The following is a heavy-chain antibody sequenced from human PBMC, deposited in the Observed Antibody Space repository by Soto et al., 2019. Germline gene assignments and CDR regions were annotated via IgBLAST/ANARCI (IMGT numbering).Heavy chain of an antibody. CDR2: IKSKTDGGTT. CDR3: TRGQQLATKINYGMDV. CDR1: GFTFSNAW. J-gene: IGHJ6*02. D-gene: IGHD6-13*01. V-gene: IGHV3-15*07. Sequence: EVQLVESGGGLVKPGGSLRLSCAASGFTFSNAWMNWVRQAPGKGLEWVGRIKSKTDGGTTDYAAPVKGRFTISRDDSKNTLYLQMNSLKTEDTAAYYCTRGQQLATKINYGMDVWGQGTTVTVSS.